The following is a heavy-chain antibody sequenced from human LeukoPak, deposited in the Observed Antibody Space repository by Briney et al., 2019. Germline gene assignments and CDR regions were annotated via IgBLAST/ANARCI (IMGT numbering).Heavy chain of an antibody. D-gene: IGHD1-26*01. V-gene: IGHV4-61*09. Sequence: SETLSLTCTVSDDPINSGVYYWNWIRQPAGKGLEWIGHIYTSGTTTNSNPSLKSRVAISLDTSKNHFSLKLSSVTAADTAVYYCARAKKRSGRARNFYLDVWGKGTTVTVSS. CDR1: DDPINSGVYY. J-gene: IGHJ6*03. CDR3: ARAKKRSGRARNFYLDV. CDR2: IYTSGTTT.